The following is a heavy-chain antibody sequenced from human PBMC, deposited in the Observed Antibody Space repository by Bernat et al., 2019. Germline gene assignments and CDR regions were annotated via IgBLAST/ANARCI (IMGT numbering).Heavy chain of an antibody. Sequence: EVQLVESGGGLVQPGGCLKLSCVASGFTFSGSAMHWVRQAPGKGLEWVGRIKNKADDYATEYAASVNGRFVFSRDDAKNTAYLQMNSLKIEDTAIYYCTRLVVRTIDALDHWGQGTVVTVSS. CDR1: GFTFSGSA. CDR3: TRLVVRTIDALDH. CDR2: IKNKADDYAT. J-gene: IGHJ4*02. D-gene: IGHD5-12*01. V-gene: IGHV3-73*01.